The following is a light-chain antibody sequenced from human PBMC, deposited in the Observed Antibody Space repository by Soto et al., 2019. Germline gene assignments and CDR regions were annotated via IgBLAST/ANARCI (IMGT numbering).Light chain of an antibody. CDR1: SSDVGGYNY. Sequence: QSALTQPASVSGSPGQSITISCTGTSSDVGGYNYVSWYQQYPGRAPKLMIYDVTYRPSGFSNRFSASKSGNTASLTISGLQAEDEADYYCSSYRSSSIPCVFGPGTQLTVL. CDR3: SSYRSSSIPCV. J-gene: IGLJ7*01. CDR2: DVT. V-gene: IGLV2-14*03.